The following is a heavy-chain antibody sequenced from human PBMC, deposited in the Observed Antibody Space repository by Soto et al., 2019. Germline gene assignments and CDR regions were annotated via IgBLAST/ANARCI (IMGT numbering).Heavy chain of an antibody. J-gene: IGHJ3*02. CDR1: GYTFTSYA. CDR3: ARDYGGSYYHAFDI. D-gene: IGHD1-26*01. Sequence: GASVKVSCKASGYTFTSYAMHWVRQAPGQRLEWMVWINAGNGNTKYSQKFQGRVTITRDTSASTAYMELSSLRSEDTAVYYCARDYGGSYYHAFDIWGQGTMVTVSS. CDR2: INAGNGNT. V-gene: IGHV1-3*01.